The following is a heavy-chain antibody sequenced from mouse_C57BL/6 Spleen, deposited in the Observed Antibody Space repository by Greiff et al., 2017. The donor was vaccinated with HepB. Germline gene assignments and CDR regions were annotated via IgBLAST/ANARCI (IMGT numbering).Heavy chain of an antibody. V-gene: IGHV5-9*01. Sequence: EVKLVESGGGLVKPGGSLKLSCAASGFTFSSYTMSWVRQTPEKRLEWVATISGGGGNTYYPDSVKGRFTISRDNAKNTLYLQMSSLRSEDTALYYCARLGLPGTAYWGQGTLVTVSA. CDR1: GFTFSSYT. CDR2: ISGGGGNT. J-gene: IGHJ3*01. CDR3: ARLGLPGTAY. D-gene: IGHD4-1*01.